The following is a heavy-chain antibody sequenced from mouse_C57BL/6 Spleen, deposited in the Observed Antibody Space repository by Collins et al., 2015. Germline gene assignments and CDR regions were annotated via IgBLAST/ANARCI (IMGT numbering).Heavy chain of an antibody. Sequence: QVQLKQSGPGLVQPSQSLSXTCTVSGFSLTSYGVHWVRPGLQERGLEWLGVIWRGGSTDYNAAFMSRLSITKDNSKSQVFFKMNSLQADDTAIYCCAKEDYYGSSYYYAMDYWGQGTSVTVSS. J-gene: IGHJ4*01. V-gene: IGHV2-5*01. CDR3: AKEDYYGSSYYYAMDY. CDR2: IWRGGST. D-gene: IGHD1-1*01. CDR1: GFSLTSYG.